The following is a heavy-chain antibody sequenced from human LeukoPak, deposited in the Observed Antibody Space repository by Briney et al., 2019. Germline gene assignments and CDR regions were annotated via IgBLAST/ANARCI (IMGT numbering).Heavy chain of an antibody. CDR2: INHSGST. V-gene: IGHV4-30-2*01. D-gene: IGHD6-6*01. J-gene: IGHJ5*02. CDR1: GGSISSGGYY. Sequence: SQTLSLTCTVSGGSISSGGYYWSWIRQPPGKGLEWIGEINHSGSTNYNPSLKSRVTISVDTSKNQFSLKLSSVTAADTAVYYCARGIRYSSSSYWFDPWGQGTLVTVSS. CDR3: ARGIRYSSSSYWFDP.